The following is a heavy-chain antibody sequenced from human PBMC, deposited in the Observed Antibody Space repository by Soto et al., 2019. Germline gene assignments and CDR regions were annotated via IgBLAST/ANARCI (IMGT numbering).Heavy chain of an antibody. Sequence: GALRISGAGSGFNVRNYGMNWVRQAPGKGMEGVSYIGIGSTTKYYADSVKGRFTISRDNAKNSLYLQMNSLRAEDTAVYYCARDQLYYNDISGRPLNAFDVWGQGTMVTVSS. CDR1: GFNVRNYG. CDR2: IGIGSTTK. D-gene: IGHD3-22*01. V-gene: IGHV3-48*01. J-gene: IGHJ3*01. CDR3: ARDQLYYNDISGRPLNAFDV.